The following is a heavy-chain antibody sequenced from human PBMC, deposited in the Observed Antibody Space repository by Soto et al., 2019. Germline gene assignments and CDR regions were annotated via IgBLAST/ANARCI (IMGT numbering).Heavy chain of an antibody. Sequence: QVQLVESGGGVVQPGRSLRLSCAASGFTFSAYGMHWVRQAPGKGLEWVAVIWYDGTNKYYTDSVKGRFTMSRDNSKNTLYLQMNSLRAEDTAVYYCARDSGGSHFDAFDIWGQGTVVTVSS. J-gene: IGHJ3*02. CDR1: GFTFSAYG. CDR2: IWYDGTNK. D-gene: IGHD2-15*01. V-gene: IGHV3-33*01. CDR3: ARDSGGSHFDAFDI.